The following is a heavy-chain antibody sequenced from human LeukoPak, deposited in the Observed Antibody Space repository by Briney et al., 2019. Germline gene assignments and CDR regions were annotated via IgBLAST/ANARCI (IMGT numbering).Heavy chain of an antibody. D-gene: IGHD2-8*01. Sequence: ASVKVSCKASGYTFINYNINWVRQATGQGLEWMGWVNPRSGNADYLQKFQGRLTITRDTSIDTAYMDLSSLSSEDTAVYYCARGVPLGYCTYGVCYPPYYFDYWGQGTLVTASS. CDR2: VNPRSGNA. CDR1: GYTFINYN. CDR3: ARGVPLGYCTYGVCYPPYYFDY. J-gene: IGHJ4*02. V-gene: IGHV1-8*03.